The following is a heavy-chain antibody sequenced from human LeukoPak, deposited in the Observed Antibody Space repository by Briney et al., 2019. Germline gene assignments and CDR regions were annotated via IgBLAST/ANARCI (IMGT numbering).Heavy chain of an antibody. CDR1: GYSFTSYW. V-gene: IGHV5-51*01. Sequence: HGASLKISCKGSGYSFTSYWIGWVRQLPGKGLEWMGIIYPGDSDTRYSPSFQGQVTISADKSISTAYLQWSSLKASDTAMYYCARHGTYYDILTGYSAGYWGQGTLVTVSS. J-gene: IGHJ4*02. D-gene: IGHD3-9*01. CDR3: ARHGTYYDILTGYSAGY. CDR2: IYPGDSDT.